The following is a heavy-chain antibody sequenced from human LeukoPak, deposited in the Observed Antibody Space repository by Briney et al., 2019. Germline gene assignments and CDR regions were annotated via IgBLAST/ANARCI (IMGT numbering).Heavy chain of an antibody. CDR3: ARLYDFWSGLNWFDP. Sequence: GASVKVSCKASGGTFSSYTISWVQQAPGQGLEWMGRIIPTLGIANYAQKFQGSVTITADKSTSTAYMELSSLRSEDTAVYYCARLYDFWSGLNWFDPWGQGTLVTVSS. V-gene: IGHV1-69*02. D-gene: IGHD3-3*01. J-gene: IGHJ5*02. CDR2: IIPTLGIA. CDR1: GGTFSSYT.